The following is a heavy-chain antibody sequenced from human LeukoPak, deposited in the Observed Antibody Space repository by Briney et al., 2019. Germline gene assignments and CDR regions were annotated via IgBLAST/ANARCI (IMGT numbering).Heavy chain of an antibody. V-gene: IGHV3-23*01. Sequence: PGGSLRLSRAASGFTFSSYAMSWVRQAPGKGLEWVSAISGSGGSTYYADSVKGRFTISRDNSTNTLYLQMNSLRAEDTAVYYCAKCFWSGYYTGYYFDYWGQGTLVTVSS. D-gene: IGHD3-3*01. CDR1: GFTFSSYA. CDR3: AKCFWSGYYTGYYFDY. J-gene: IGHJ4*02. CDR2: ISGSGGST.